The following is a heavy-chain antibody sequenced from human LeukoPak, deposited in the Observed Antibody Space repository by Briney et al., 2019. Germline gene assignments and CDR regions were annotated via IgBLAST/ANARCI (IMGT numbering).Heavy chain of an antibody. CDR3: ATGDYLDY. V-gene: IGHV4-39*07. Sequence: SETLSLTCSVSDGSIISSNYYWGWIRQPPGKGLEWIGSIHYSGSTYSNPSLKSRVTISVDTSKNQFSLKLSSVTAADTAVYYCATGDYLDYWGQGTLVTVSS. CDR1: DGSIISSNYY. J-gene: IGHJ4*02. CDR2: IHYSGST.